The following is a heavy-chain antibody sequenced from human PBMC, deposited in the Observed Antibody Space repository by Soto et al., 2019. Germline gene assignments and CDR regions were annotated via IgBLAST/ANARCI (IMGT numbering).Heavy chain of an antibody. CDR3: ARGRRVEDYYGMDV. D-gene: IGHD2-2*01. CDR2: TYYRSRWYN. J-gene: IGHJ6*02. V-gene: IGHV6-1*01. CDR1: GDSVSGNSAA. Sequence: SQTLSLTSAISGDSVSGNSAAWNWIRQSPSRGLEWLGRTYYRSRWYNDYAVSVKSRITVTPDTSKNQFSLKLSSVTAADTAVYYCARGRRVEDYYGMDVWGQGTTVTVSS.